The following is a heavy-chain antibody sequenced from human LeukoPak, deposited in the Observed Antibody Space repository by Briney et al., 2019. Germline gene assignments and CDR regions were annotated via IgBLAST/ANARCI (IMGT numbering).Heavy chain of an antibody. CDR2: IYYSGST. CDR1: GGSISSGGYY. J-gene: IGHJ4*02. Sequence: PSETLSLTCTVSGGSISSGGYYWSWIRQHPGKGLEWIGYIYYSGSTYYNPSLKSRVSISVDTSKNQFSLKLSSVTAADTAVYFCARAIVVVITASSYYFDYWGQGTLVTVSS. D-gene: IGHD2-15*01. CDR3: ARAIVVVITASSYYFDY. V-gene: IGHV4-31*03.